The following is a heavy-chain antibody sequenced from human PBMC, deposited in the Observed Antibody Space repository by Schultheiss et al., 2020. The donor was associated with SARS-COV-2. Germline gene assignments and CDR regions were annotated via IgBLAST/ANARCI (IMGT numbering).Heavy chain of an antibody. CDR3: ARANQYSSGWYGNYYYGMDV. V-gene: IGHV2-26*01. CDR2: IFSNDEK. D-gene: IGHD6-19*01. J-gene: IGHJ6*02. Sequence: ETLSLTCTVSGGSISSSSYYWGWIRQPPGKALEWLAHIFSNDEKSYSTSLKSRLTISKDTSKSQVVLTMTNMDPVDTATYYCARANQYSSGWYGNYYYGMDVWGQGTTVTVSS. CDR1: GGSISSSSYY.